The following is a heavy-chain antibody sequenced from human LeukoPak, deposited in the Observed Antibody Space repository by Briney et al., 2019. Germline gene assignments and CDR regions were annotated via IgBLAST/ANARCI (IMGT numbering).Heavy chain of an antibody. Sequence: SETLSLTCIVSGGSIRSYYWSWIRQPPGKGLDWIGYIYYSGSTNYNPSLKSRVTISVDTSKNQFSLKLSSVTAADTAVYYCASSGGYWGQGTLVTVSS. CDR3: ASSGGY. CDR2: IYYSGST. J-gene: IGHJ4*02. CDR1: GGSIRSYY. V-gene: IGHV4-59*12.